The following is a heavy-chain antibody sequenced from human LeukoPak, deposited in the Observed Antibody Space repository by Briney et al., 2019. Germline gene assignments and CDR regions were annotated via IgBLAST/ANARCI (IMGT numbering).Heavy chain of an antibody. CDR2: ISISGGTT. CDR1: AFAFSNHA. CDR3: AKDRQWLAFSVHAFDI. D-gene: IGHD6-19*01. V-gene: IGHV3-23*01. Sequence: PEESLRLSCTASAFAFSNHAMSWVRQAPGKGLEWVSSISISGGTTYYADSVKGRSTISRDNSKNTLYLQMNSLRAEDTAVYYCAKDRQWLAFSVHAFDIWGQGTMVTVSS. J-gene: IGHJ3*02.